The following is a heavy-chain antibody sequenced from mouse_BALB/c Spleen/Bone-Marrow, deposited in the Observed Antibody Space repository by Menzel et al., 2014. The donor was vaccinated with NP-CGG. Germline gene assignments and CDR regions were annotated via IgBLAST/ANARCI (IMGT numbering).Heavy chain of an antibody. Sequence: DVQLQESGGGLVKPGGSLKLSCAASGFTFSSYAMSWVRQSPEKRLEWVAEISSGGSYTYCPDTVTGRFTISRDNAKNTLYLEMSSLRSEDTAMYYCARDYYGSSYAMDYWGQGTSVTVSS. CDR2: ISSGGSYT. D-gene: IGHD1-1*01. CDR1: GFTFSSYA. V-gene: IGHV5-9-4*01. CDR3: ARDYYGSSYAMDY. J-gene: IGHJ4*01.